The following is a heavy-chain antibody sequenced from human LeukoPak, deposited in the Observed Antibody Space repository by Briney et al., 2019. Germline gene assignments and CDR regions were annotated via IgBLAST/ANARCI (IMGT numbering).Heavy chain of an antibody. Sequence: GGSLRLSCAASGFTFSSYAMHWVRQAPGKGLEWVAVISYDGSNKYYADSVKGRFTISRDNSKNTLYLQMNSLRAEDTAVYYCARTGIAVAGTGIAFDIWGQGTMVTVSS. D-gene: IGHD6-19*01. CDR1: GFTFSSYA. CDR2: ISYDGSNK. V-gene: IGHV3-30*04. J-gene: IGHJ3*02. CDR3: ARTGIAVAGTGIAFDI.